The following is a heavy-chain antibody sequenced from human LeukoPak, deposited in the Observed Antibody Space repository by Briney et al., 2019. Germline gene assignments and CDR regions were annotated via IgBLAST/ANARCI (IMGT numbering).Heavy chain of an antibody. J-gene: IGHJ5*02. CDR2: ISAYNGNT. CDR1: GYTFTSYG. D-gene: IGHD3-10*01. CDR3: AREGTVWFGELLHNWFDP. Sequence: ASVKVSCKASGYTFTSYGISWVRQAPGQGLEWMGWISAYNGNTNYAQKFQGRVTMTRDTSISTAYMELSRLRSDDTAVYYCAREGTVWFGELLHNWFDPWGQGTLVTVSS. V-gene: IGHV1-18*01.